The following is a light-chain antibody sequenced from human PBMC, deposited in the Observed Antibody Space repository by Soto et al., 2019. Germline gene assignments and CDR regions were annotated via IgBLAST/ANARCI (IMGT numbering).Light chain of an antibody. CDR2: AAS. CDR3: QKADTFPIN. V-gene: IGKV1-12*01. CDR1: QSISTW. Sequence: DIQMTLSPSTLSASVVYRVTITCLASQSISTWLAWYQQKPGKAPKLLIYAASSLQSGVPSRFSGSGFGTDFTLTISSPQPEDSAIYYCQKADTFPINCGQGTRLAIK. J-gene: IGKJ5*01.